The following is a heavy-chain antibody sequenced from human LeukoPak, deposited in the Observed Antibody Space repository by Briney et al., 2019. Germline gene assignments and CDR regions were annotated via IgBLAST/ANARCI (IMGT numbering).Heavy chain of an antibody. Sequence: PSETLSLTCTVSGGSISSGGYYWSWIRQHPGKGLEWIGYIYYSGSTYYNPSLKSRVTISVDTSKNQFSLKLSSVTAADTAVYYCARVKPSIAARPFDYWGQGTLVTVSS. CDR2: IYYSGST. D-gene: IGHD6-6*01. CDR1: GGSISSGGYY. CDR3: ARVKPSIAARPFDY. J-gene: IGHJ4*02. V-gene: IGHV4-31*03.